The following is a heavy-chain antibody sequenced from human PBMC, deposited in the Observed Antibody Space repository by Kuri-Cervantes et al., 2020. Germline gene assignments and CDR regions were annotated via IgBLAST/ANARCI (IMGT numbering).Heavy chain of an antibody. J-gene: IGHJ6*02. CDR2: FDPEDGET. CDR1: GYTLTELS. V-gene: IGHV1-24*01. Sequence: ASVKVSCRVSGYTLTELSMHWVRQAPGKGLEWMGGFDPEDGETIYAQKFQGRVTMTEDTSTDTAYMELSSLRSEDTAVYYCANRHVDTAMVTPYYYYYYGMDVWGQGTTVTVSS. D-gene: IGHD5-18*01. CDR3: ANRHVDTAMVTPYYYYYYGMDV.